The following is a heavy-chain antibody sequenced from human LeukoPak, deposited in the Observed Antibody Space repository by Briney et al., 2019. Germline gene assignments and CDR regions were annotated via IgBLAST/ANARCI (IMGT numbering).Heavy chain of an antibody. D-gene: IGHD3-10*01. CDR2: IKSKIGGATA. Sequence: GGSLRLSCAASGITFSTAWMSWFRQAPGKGLEWVGRIKSKIGGATADYAAPVKDRFTISRDDSKNTLYLQMNSLKPEDTAVYYCATDRAWFDPWGQGTLVTVSS. V-gene: IGHV3-15*01. CDR3: ATDRAWFDP. CDR1: GITFSTAW. J-gene: IGHJ5*02.